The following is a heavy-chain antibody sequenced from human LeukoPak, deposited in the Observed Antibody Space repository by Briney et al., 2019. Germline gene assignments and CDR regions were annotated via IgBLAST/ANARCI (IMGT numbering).Heavy chain of an antibody. CDR3: ARGLRGGYDAFDI. D-gene: IGHD3-10*01. CDR1: GGSISNYY. CDR2: INHSGST. Sequence: SETLSLTCTVSGGSISNYYWTWIRQPPGKGLEWIGYINHSGSTNYNPSLKSRVTISLDTSKNQFSLRLTSVTAADTAVYYCARGLRGGYDAFDIWGQGTMVTVSS. J-gene: IGHJ3*02. V-gene: IGHV4-59*01.